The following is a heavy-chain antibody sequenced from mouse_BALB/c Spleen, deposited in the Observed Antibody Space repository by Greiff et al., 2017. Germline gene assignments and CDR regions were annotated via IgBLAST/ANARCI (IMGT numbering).Heavy chain of an antibody. J-gene: IGHJ4*01. CDR2: IYPGDGDT. D-gene: IGHD3-1*01. V-gene: IGHV1-87*01. CDR3: ARDGLYYYAMDY. CDR1: GYTFTSYW. Sequence: QVQLQQSGAELPRPGASVKLSCKASGYTFTSYWMQWVKQRPGQGLEWIGAIYPGDGDTRYTQKFKGKATLTADKSSSTAYMQLSSLASEDSAVYYCARDGLYYYAMDYWGQGTSVTVSS.